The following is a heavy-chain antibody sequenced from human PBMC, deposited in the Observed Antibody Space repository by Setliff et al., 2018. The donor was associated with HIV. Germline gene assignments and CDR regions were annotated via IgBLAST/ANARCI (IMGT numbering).Heavy chain of an antibody. CDR1: GFIVSSNY. D-gene: IGHD1-26*01. CDR2: IYSGGST. Sequence: SGGSLRLSCAASGFIVSSNYMTWVRQAPGKGLEWVSVIYSGGSTYYADSVKGRFTISRDNSKNTLFLQMNSLRAADTAVYYCARVNGAVVGATWDWFDPWGQGTLVTVSS. CDR3: ARVNGAVVGATWDWFDP. V-gene: IGHV3-53*01. J-gene: IGHJ5*02.